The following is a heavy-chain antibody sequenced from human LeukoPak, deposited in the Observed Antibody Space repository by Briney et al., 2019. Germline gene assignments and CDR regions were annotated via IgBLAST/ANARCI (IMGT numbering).Heavy chain of an antibody. D-gene: IGHD3-22*01. V-gene: IGHV3-20*04. Sequence: PGGSLRLSCAAPGFTFDDYGMSWVRQAPGKGLEWVSGINWNGGSTGYADSVKGRFTISRDNAKNSLYLQMNSLRAEDTALYYCARDLTYYYDSSGYYYRGGYDYWGQGTLVTVSS. CDR3: ARDLTYYYDSSGYYYRGGYDY. J-gene: IGHJ4*02. CDR1: GFTFDDYG. CDR2: INWNGGST.